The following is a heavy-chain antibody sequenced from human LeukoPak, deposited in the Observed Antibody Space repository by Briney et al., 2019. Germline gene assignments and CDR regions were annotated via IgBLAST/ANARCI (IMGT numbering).Heavy chain of an antibody. Sequence: PSETLSLTCTVSGGSISSGDYYWSWIRQPPGKGLEWIGRIYTSGSTNYNPSLKSRVTISVDTSKNQFSLKLSSVTAADTAVYYCARAPMHILTGYVNWFDPWGQGTLVTVSS. V-gene: IGHV4-61*02. D-gene: IGHD3-9*01. CDR1: GGSISSGDYY. CDR2: IYTSGST. J-gene: IGHJ5*02. CDR3: ARAPMHILTGYVNWFDP.